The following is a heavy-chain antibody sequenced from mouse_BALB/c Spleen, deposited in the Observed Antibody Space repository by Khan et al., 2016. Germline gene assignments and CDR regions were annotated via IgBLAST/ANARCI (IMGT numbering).Heavy chain of an antibody. CDR2: IYPGDGDT. CDR3: TRGYGSSFVAWFTY. V-gene: IGHV1-87*01. CDR1: GYTFTNYW. Sequence: QVQLQQSGSELARPGASVKLSCKASGYTFTNYWMQWIKQRPGQGLEWIGAIYPGDGDTRYAQKFEGKTTLTADTSSSTVYMQLDTLASEDSAVYDCTRGYGSSFVAWFTYWGQGTLVTVSA. J-gene: IGHJ3*01. D-gene: IGHD1-1*01.